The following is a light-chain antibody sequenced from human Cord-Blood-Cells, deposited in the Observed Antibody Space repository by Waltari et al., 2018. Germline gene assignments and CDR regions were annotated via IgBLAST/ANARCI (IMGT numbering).Light chain of an antibody. CDR1: RSDVGGYNY. J-gene: IGLJ3*02. V-gene: IGLV2-14*01. Sequence: QSALTHPASVSGSPGQSITISCTGTRSDVGGYNYVSWYQQHPGKAPKLMIYEVSNRPSGVSNRFSGSKSGNTASLTISGLQAEDEADYYCSSYTSSSTRVFGGGTKLTVL. CDR2: EVS. CDR3: SSYTSSSTRV.